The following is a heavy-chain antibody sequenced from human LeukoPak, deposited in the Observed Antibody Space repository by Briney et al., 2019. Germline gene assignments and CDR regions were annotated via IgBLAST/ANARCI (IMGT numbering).Heavy chain of an antibody. V-gene: IGHV3-9*01. CDR1: GFTFDDYA. Sequence: PGGSLRLSCAASGFTFDDYAMHWVRHAPGKGLEWVSGISWNSGSIGYADSVKGRFTISRDNAKNSLYLQMNSLRAEDTALYYCAKDKLIAVAGTRYYYYGMDVWGQGTTVTVSS. D-gene: IGHD6-19*01. CDR3: AKDKLIAVAGTRYYYYGMDV. CDR2: ISWNSGSI. J-gene: IGHJ6*02.